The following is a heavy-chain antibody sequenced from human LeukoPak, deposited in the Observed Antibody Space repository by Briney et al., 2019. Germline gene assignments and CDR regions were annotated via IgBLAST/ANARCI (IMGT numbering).Heavy chain of an antibody. D-gene: IGHD6-13*01. Sequence: GGSLRLSCAASGFTFRTYAMSWVRQAPGKGLEWVSGISDSGDGTYYAESVKGRFTISRDNSKNTVFLQMNSLRADDTAKYYCAKDKAPGSWHTHSDFWGQGTLVTVSS. CDR2: ISDSGDGT. J-gene: IGHJ4*02. CDR3: AKDKAPGSWHTHSDF. V-gene: IGHV3-23*01. CDR1: GFTFRTYA.